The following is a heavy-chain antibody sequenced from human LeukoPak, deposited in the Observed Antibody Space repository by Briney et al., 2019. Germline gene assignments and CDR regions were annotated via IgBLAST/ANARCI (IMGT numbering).Heavy chain of an antibody. Sequence: GASVKVSCKTSGYDFTFCYVHWVRQAPGQGLEWMGIFNPSGHTTSYAQKFQGRVTMTSDTSATTVYMQLSSLTSEDTAVYYCARGVASTRAFDVWGQGTMVFVSS. CDR1: GYDFTFCY. J-gene: IGHJ3*01. V-gene: IGHV1-46*01. CDR2: FNPSGHTT. D-gene: IGHD2/OR15-2a*01. CDR3: ARGVASTRAFDV.